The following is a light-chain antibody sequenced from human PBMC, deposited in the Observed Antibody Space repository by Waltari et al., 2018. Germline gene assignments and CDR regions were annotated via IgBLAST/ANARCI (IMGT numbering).Light chain of an antibody. CDR2: YDD. V-gene: IGLV1-36*01. Sequence: QSVLTQPPSVSEAPMQRVTIACSASSSNTANTVFNWYQQVPGEASKLLIYYDDRLPAGVSDRFSGSRSGTSASLAISGLQSEDEADYYCAAWDDNLNAVVFGGGTKVTVL. CDR3: AAWDDNLNAVV. J-gene: IGLJ2*01. CDR1: SSNTANTV.